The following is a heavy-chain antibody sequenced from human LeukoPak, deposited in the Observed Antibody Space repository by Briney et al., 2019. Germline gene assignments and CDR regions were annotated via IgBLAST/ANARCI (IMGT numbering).Heavy chain of an antibody. D-gene: IGHD1-7*01. CDR3: ARSGVGRNYYWFDP. CDR2: IYYSGST. CDR1: GGSISSSSYY. J-gene: IGHJ5*02. V-gene: IGHV4-39*07. Sequence: PSETLSLTCTVSGGSISSSSYYWGWIRQPPGKGLEWIGSIYYSGSTYYNPSLKSRVTISVDTSKNQFSLKLSSVTAADTAVYYCARSGVGRNYYWFDPWGQGTLVTVSS.